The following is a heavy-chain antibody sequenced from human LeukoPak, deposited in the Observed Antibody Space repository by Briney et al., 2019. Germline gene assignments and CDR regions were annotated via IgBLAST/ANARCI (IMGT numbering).Heavy chain of an antibody. CDR1: GGSISSSSYY. V-gene: IGHV4-39*01. CDR3: ASGNWNDNDY. D-gene: IGHD1-20*01. Sequence: SETLSLTCTVSGGSISSSSYYWGWIRQPPGQGLEWIGSIYYSGSTYYNPSLKSRVTISVDTSKNQFSLKLSSVTAADTAVYYCASGNWNDNDYWGQGTLVTVSS. CDR2: IYYSGST. J-gene: IGHJ4*02.